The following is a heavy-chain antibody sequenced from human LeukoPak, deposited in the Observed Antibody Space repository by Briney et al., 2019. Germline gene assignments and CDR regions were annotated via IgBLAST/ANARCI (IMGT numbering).Heavy chain of an antibody. J-gene: IGHJ4*02. D-gene: IGHD3-22*01. V-gene: IGHV4-39*01. CDR2: IYYSGST. Sequence: SETLSLTCTVSGGSISSSSYYWGWIRQPPGKGQEWIGSIYYSGSTYYNPSLKSRVTISVDTSKNQFSLKLSSVTAADTAVYYCARHGHDSSGYYYFDYWGQGTLVTVSS. CDR3: ARHGHDSSGYYYFDY. CDR1: GGSISSSSYY.